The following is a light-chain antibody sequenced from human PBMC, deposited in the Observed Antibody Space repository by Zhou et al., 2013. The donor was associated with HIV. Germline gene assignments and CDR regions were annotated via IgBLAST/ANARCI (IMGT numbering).Light chain of an antibody. Sequence: DIQLTQSPPSLSASLGDRVTITCRASQNIHNYLSWYQHKPGKAPELLISAASSLQNGVSSRFSGRGSGTDYTLTISSVQPEDFARYYCQQNYIVPPFTFGQGTNLQ. V-gene: IGKV1-39*01. CDR1: QNIHNY. J-gene: IGKJ2*01. CDR2: AAS. CDR3: QQNYIVPPFT.